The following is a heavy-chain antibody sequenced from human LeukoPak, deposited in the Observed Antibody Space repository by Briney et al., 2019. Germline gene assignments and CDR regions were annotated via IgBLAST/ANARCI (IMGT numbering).Heavy chain of an antibody. V-gene: IGHV1-69*04. CDR3: ARSRTVAGTTSFDY. Sequence: SVKVSCKASGGTFSSYAISWVRQAPGQGLEWMGRIIPILGIANYAQKFQGRVTITADKSTSTAYMELSSLRSEDTAVYYCARSRTVAGTTSFDYWGQGTMVSVSS. J-gene: IGHJ4*02. CDR1: GGTFSSYA. CDR2: IIPILGIA. D-gene: IGHD6-19*01.